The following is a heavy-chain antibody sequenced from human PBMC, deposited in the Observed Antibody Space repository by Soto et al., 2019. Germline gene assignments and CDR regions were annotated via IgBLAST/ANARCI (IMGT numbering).Heavy chain of an antibody. CDR1: GYTFTSYC. Sequence: ASGKVSCKASGYTFTSYCISWVRQAPGQGLEWMGWISAYNGNTNYAQKLQGRVTMTTDTSTSTAYMELRSLRSDDTAVYYCARAMRGGEDIVVVPAAIYYYYYYMDVWGKGTTVTVSS. V-gene: IGHV1-18*01. J-gene: IGHJ6*03. CDR3: ARAMRGGEDIVVVPAAIYYYYYYMDV. CDR2: ISAYNGNT. D-gene: IGHD2-2*02.